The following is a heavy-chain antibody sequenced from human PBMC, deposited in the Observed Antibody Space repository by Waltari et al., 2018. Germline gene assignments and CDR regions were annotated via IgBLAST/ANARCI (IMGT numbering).Heavy chain of an antibody. D-gene: IGHD3-9*01. CDR1: GFTFSSNV. J-gene: IGHJ4*02. V-gene: IGHV3-74*01. Sequence: EVQMVESGGGLVQPGGSLRLSCAASGFTFSSNVMHWVRQGPGKGLVWVARINDDGSRTAYADSVKGRVTISRDNAKNILYLEMSSLTAEDTAVYYCGRESTTDWYVDHWGQGTLVTVSS. CDR3: GRESTTDWYVDH. CDR2: INDDGSRT.